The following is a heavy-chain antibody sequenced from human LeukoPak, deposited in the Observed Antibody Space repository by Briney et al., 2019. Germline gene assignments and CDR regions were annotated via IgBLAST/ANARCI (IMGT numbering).Heavy chain of an antibody. D-gene: IGHD3-22*01. V-gene: IGHV4-4*02. CDR1: SVSISSSNW. J-gene: IGHJ3*02. CDR2: IYHSGST. Sequence: SETLSLTCSVSSVSISSSNWWSWVRQPPGKGLEWIGEIYHSGSTNHNPPLKSRVTISVDKSKNQFSLKLSSVTAADRAVYYCARGAGWSSGYYYVAAFDIWGQETMVTVSS. CDR3: ARGAGWSSGYYYVAAFDI.